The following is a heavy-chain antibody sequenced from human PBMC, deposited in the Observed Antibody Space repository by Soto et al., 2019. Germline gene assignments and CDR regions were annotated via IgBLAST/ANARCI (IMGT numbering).Heavy chain of an antibody. CDR2: IYYSGST. CDR1: GGSISSSSYY. V-gene: IGHV4-39*01. Sequence: SETLSLTCTVSGGSISSSSYYWGWIRQPPGKGLEWIGSIYYSGSTYYNPSLKSRVTISVDTSKNQFSLKLSSVTAADTAVYYCARHSMALPGDYVGYNWFDPWGQGTLVTVSS. J-gene: IGHJ5*02. D-gene: IGHD4-17*01. CDR3: ARHSMALPGDYVGYNWFDP.